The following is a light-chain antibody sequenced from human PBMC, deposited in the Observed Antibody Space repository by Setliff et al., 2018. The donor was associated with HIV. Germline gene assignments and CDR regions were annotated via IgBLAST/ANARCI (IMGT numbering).Light chain of an antibody. CDR1: SSSIGADYA. CDR3: QSYDSSLSGSWV. CDR2: GNT. V-gene: IGLV1-40*01. J-gene: IGLJ1*01. Sequence: QSALTQPPSVSGAPGQRVTISCTGSSSSIGADYAVHWYKQLPGTAPKLLIYGNTNRPSGVPDRFSGSKPGTSASLAITGLQPEDEAHYYCQSYDSSLSGSWVFGTGTKVTVL.